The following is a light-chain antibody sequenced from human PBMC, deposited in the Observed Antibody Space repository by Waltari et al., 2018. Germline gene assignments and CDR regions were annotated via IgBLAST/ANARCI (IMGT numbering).Light chain of an antibody. V-gene: IGLV3-27*01. CDR3: LSVADNILV. CDR1: ELAQKD. Sequence: SYELTQPSSVSVSPGQPASITCSGNELAQKDVRWFQQEPGQAPVLIIYKDTERPSGIPARFSGSTSGTTVTLTITGAQVEDEADYYCLSVADNILVFGGGTKLTVL. CDR2: KDT. J-gene: IGLJ3*02.